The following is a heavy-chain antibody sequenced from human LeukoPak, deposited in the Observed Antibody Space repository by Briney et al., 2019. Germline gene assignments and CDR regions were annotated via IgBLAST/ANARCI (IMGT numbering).Heavy chain of an antibody. V-gene: IGHV3-23*01. CDR1: GFTFRSYA. D-gene: IGHD2-8*01. Sequence: QPGGSLRLFCAVSGFTFRSYAMSWVRKAPGKGVEGVSAISGSGGSKYYADSAKGRFTISRDNSKNTPYPQMNSLRAEDTAGNYCATRDQMGYAIRSFDYWGQGTLVTVSS. CDR2: ISGSGGSK. J-gene: IGHJ4*02. CDR3: ATRDQMGYAIRSFDY.